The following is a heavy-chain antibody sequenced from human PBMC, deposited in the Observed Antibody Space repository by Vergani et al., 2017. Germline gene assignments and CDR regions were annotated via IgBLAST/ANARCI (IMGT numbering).Heavy chain of an antibody. CDR2: IYTSGST. Sequence: QVQLQESGPGLVKPSQTLSLTCTVSGGSISSGSYYWSWIRQPAGKGLEWIGRIYTSGSTNYNPSLNSRVTISVDTSKNQFSLKLSAVTAADTAVYYCARGNPLGVRGDPYFDYWGQGTLVTVSS. V-gene: IGHV4-61*02. J-gene: IGHJ4*02. CDR3: ARGNPLGVRGDPYFDY. D-gene: IGHD3-10*01. CDR1: GGSISSGSYY.